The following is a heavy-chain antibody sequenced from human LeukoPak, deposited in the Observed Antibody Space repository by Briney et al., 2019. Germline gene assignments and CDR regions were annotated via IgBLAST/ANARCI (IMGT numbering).Heavy chain of an antibody. V-gene: IGHV4-4*08. J-gene: IGHJ4*02. D-gene: IGHD6-6*01. CDR1: GASMNDYY. Sequence: SETLSLTCTVSGASMNDYYWSWIRHSPGKGLDWVGHIYPSGRTNYNPSLTSRVTIAIDTSKNQFSLKLNSVTAADSAVYFCAREGQQLVPPLDSWGQGTLVTVSS. CDR2: IYPSGRT. CDR3: AREGQQLVPPLDS.